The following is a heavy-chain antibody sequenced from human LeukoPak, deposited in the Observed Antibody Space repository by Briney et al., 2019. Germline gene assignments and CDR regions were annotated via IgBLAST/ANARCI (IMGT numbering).Heavy chain of an antibody. V-gene: IGHV5-51*01. CDR3: AREVMAKRRAFDI. CDR2: IHPGDSDI. Sequence: GESLKISCKGSGYSFSNYWIGWVRQVPGKGLEWMGIIHPGDSDIRYSPSFQGQVTISADKSISTAYLQWSSLKASDTAMYYCAREVMAKRRAFDIWGQGTVVTVSS. D-gene: IGHD2-8*01. CDR1: GYSFSNYW. J-gene: IGHJ3*02.